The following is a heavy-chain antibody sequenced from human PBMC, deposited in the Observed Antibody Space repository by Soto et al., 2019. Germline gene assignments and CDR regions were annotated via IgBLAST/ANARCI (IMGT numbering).Heavy chain of an antibody. D-gene: IGHD3-10*01. Sequence: QVQLQESGPGLVKPSQTLSLTCTVSGGSISSGAYYWSWIRQHPGKGLEWIGYIYNSGSTYYNPSLKRRVTISVDTSKNQFSLKLSSVTAADTAVYYCARGADYGSGSYRPYGMDVWGQGTTVTVSS. J-gene: IGHJ6*02. CDR1: GGSISSGAYY. CDR3: ARGADYGSGSYRPYGMDV. CDR2: IYNSGST. V-gene: IGHV4-31*03.